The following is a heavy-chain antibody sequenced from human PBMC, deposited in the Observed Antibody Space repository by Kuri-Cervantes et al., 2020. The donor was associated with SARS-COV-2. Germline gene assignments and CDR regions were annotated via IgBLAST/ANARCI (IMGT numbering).Heavy chain of an antibody. CDR1: GFTFSSYA. J-gene: IGHJ3*02. CDR3: AKSHGRIVPAATTAFDI. CDR2: ISGSGGST. V-gene: IGHV3-23*01. D-gene: IGHD2-2*01. Sequence: GESLKISCAASGFTFSSYAMSWVRQAPGKGLEWVSAISGSGGSTYYADSVKGRFTISRDNSKNTPYLQMNSLRAEDTAVYYCAKSHGRIVPAATTAFDIWGQGTMVTVSS.